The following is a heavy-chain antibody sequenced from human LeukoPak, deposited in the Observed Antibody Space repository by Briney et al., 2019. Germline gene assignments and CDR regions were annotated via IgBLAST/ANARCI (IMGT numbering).Heavy chain of an antibody. CDR2: ISSSGSTI. V-gene: IGHV3-11*04. CDR3: ARDPHYTSSWYDY. CDR1: GFTFSDYY. Sequence: PGGSLRLSCAASGFTFSDYYMSWIRQAPGKGLEWVSYISSSGSTIYYADSVKGRFTISRDNAKNSLYLQMNSLRAEDTAVYYCARDPHYTSSWYDYWGQGTLVTVSS. J-gene: IGHJ4*02. D-gene: IGHD6-13*01.